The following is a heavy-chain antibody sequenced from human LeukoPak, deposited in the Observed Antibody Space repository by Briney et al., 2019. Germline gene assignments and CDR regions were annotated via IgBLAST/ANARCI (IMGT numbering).Heavy chain of an antibody. CDR1: GFTFSSYS. D-gene: IGHD6-6*01. Sequence: GGSLRLSCAASGFTFSSYSMNWVRQAPGKGLEWLSFISSSSSTIYYADSVRGRFTISRDNAKNTLFLQMNSLKAEDTAVYYCARHRSSWVIDYWGQGTLVTVSS. V-gene: IGHV3-48*01. J-gene: IGHJ4*01. CDR2: ISSSSSTI. CDR3: ARHRSSWVIDY.